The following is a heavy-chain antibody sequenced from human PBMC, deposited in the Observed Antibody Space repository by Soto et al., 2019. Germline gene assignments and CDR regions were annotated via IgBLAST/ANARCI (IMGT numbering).Heavy chain of an antibody. V-gene: IGHV3-7*01. Sequence: PGGSLRLSCAASGFTFSSYWMSWVRQAPGKGLEWVANIKQDGSEKYYVDSVKGRFTISRDNAKNSLYLQMNSLRAEDTAVYYCARGGERYDYIWGSYRPSYSFDCWGQGTLVTVSS. CDR1: GFTFSSYW. D-gene: IGHD3-16*02. CDR3: ARGGERYDYIWGSYRPSYSFDC. J-gene: IGHJ4*02. CDR2: IKQDGSEK.